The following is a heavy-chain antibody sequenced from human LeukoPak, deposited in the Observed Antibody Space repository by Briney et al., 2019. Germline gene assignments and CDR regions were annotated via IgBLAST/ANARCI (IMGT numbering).Heavy chain of an antibody. CDR3: ARGNPQTGDY. Sequence: PSETLSLTCAVFGGSFSGYYWIWIRQPPGKGLEWIGEINDGGNTNYNPSLKSRVTISVDTSKNQFSLKLSSVTATDTAVYYCARGNPQTGDYWGQGTLVTVSS. J-gene: IGHJ4*02. V-gene: IGHV4-34*01. CDR1: GGSFSGYY. D-gene: IGHD3-10*01. CDR2: INDGGNT.